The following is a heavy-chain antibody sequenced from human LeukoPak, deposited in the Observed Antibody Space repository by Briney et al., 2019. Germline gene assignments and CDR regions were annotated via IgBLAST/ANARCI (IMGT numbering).Heavy chain of an antibody. CDR1: SGSISSGSYY. D-gene: IGHD3/OR15-3a*01. CDR2: IYISGST. J-gene: IGHJ4*02. CDR3: ARGLDHLDY. V-gene: IGHV4-61*09. Sequence: PSQTLSLTCTVSSGSISSGSYYWSWIRQPAGKGLEWIGHIYISGSTNYNPSLKSRVTISVDTSKNQFSLKLNSVTAADTAVYYCARGLDHLDYWGQGTLVTVSS.